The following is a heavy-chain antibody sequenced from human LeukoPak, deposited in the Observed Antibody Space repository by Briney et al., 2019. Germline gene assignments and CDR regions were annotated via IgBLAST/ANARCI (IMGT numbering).Heavy chain of an antibody. V-gene: IGHV3-15*01. CDR2: IKSKTDGGTT. D-gene: IGHD3-22*01. CDR3: TTGISGYYYDSSTYYLDFDY. CDR1: GFTFSNAW. Sequence: PGGSLRLSCAASGFTFSNAWMSWVRQAPGKGLEWVGRIKSKTDGGTTDYAAPVKGRFTISRDDSKNTLYLQMNSLKTEDTAVYYCTTGISGYYYDSSTYYLDFDYWGQGTLVTVSS. J-gene: IGHJ4*02.